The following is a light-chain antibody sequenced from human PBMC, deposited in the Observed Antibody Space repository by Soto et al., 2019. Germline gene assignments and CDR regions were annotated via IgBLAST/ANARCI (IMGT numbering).Light chain of an antibody. CDR3: QQRSNWPPIT. V-gene: IGKV3-11*01. CDR1: QSISRY. Sequence: EIVMTQSPATLSVSPGERVTLSFRASQSISRYLAWYQQKPGQAPRLLIYDASNRATGTPARFSGSGSGTDFTLTISSLEPEDFAVYYCQQRSNWPPITFGQGTRLEIK. CDR2: DAS. J-gene: IGKJ5*01.